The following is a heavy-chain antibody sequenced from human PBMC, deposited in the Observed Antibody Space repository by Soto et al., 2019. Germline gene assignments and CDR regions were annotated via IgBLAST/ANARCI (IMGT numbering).Heavy chain of an antibody. CDR2: IYYSGST. J-gene: IGHJ5*02. Sequence: PSETLSLTCTVSGGSLSSYYWSWIRQPPGKGLELIGYIYYSGSTNYNPSLKSRVTISVDTSKNQFSLKLSSVTAADTAVYYCARSRPVLRYFDWSPNWFDPWGQGTLVTVSS. D-gene: IGHD3-9*01. CDR3: ARSRPVLRYFDWSPNWFDP. CDR1: GGSLSSYY. V-gene: IGHV4-59*01.